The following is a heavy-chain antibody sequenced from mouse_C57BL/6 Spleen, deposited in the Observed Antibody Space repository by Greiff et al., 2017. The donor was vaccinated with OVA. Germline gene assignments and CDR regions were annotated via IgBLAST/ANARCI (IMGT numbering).Heavy chain of an antibody. J-gene: IGHJ2*01. D-gene: IGHD2-4*01. CDR1: GYTFTDYE. CDR2: IDPETGGT. Sequence: QVQLLQSGAELVRPGASVTLSCKASGYTFTDYEMHWVKQTPVHGLEWIGAIDPETGGTAYNQTFKGKAILTADKSSSTAYMELRSLTSEDSAVYYCHYDARSWGQGTTLTVAS. V-gene: IGHV1-15*01. CDR3: HYDARS.